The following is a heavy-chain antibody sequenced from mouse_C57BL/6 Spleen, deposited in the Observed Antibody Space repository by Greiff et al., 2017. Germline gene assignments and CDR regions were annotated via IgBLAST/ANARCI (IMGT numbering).Heavy chain of an antibody. CDR1: GFTFSSYT. D-gene: IGHD1-2*01. V-gene: IGHV5-9*01. CDR3: ARHEWLNGFDY. Sequence: DVMLVESGGGLVKPGGSLKLSCAASGFTFSSYTMSWVRQTPEKRLEWVATISGGGGNTYYPDSVKGRFTISRDNAKNTLYLQMSSLRSEDTALYYCARHEWLNGFDYWGQGTTLTVSS. J-gene: IGHJ2*01. CDR2: ISGGGGNT.